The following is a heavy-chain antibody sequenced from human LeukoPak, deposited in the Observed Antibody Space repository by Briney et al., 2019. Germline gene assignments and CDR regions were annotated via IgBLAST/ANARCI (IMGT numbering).Heavy chain of an antibody. J-gene: IGHJ4*02. CDR2: IIPIFGTA. Sequence: SVKVSCKASGGTFSSYAISWVRQAPGQGLEWMGGIIPIFGTANYAQKFQGRVTITADESTSTAYMELSSLRSEDTAVYYCARDYCSGGSCYSIYFDYWGQGTLVTVSS. CDR1: GGTFSSYA. D-gene: IGHD2-15*01. V-gene: IGHV1-69*13. CDR3: ARDYCSGGSCYSIYFDY.